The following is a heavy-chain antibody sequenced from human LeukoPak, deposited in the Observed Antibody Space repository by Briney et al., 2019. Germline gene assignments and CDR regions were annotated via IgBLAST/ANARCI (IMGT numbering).Heavy chain of an antibody. CDR3: ILTTVTTSAEY. CDR2: IYNGVTI. CDR1: GLTVSSNC. J-gene: IGHJ4*02. V-gene: IGHV3-53*01. D-gene: IGHD4-17*01. Sequence: GGSLRLSCAASGLTVSSNCMNWVRQAPGKGLEWVSVIYNGVTIHYADSVKGRFTISSDNSKNTVYLQLNSLRAEDTAIYYCILTTVTTSAEYWGQGTLVTVSS.